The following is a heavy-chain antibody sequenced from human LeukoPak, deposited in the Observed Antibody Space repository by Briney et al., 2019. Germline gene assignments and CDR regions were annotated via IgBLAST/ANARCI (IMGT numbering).Heavy chain of an antibody. V-gene: IGHV3-23*01. J-gene: IGHJ4*02. CDR2: VSGSGGST. CDR3: AKDTYYYGSGSPFDY. Sequence: PGGSLRLSRAASGFTFSNYAMNWVRQAPGKGLEWVSTVSGSGGSTYYADSVKGRFTISRDNSKNTLYLQMNSLRAEDTAVFSCAKDTYYYGSGSPFDYWGQGTLVTVSS. CDR1: GFTFSNYA. D-gene: IGHD3-10*01.